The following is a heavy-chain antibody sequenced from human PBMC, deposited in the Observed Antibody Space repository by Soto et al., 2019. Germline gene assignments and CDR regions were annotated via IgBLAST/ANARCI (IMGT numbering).Heavy chain of an antibody. J-gene: IGHJ4*02. V-gene: IGHV3-9*01. Sequence: EVRLVESGGGLVQPGRSLRLSCAASGFAFDDYALHWVRQAPGKGLEWVSFINNNSVSIGYADSVRGRFTVSRDNDKNSLPLQMNSLRDDDTGYYLWAKDIVVTEISGRVAEWGRGTLVSVSS. D-gene: IGHD3-22*01. CDR2: INNNSVSI. CDR3: AKDIVVTEISGRVAE. CDR1: GFAFDDYA.